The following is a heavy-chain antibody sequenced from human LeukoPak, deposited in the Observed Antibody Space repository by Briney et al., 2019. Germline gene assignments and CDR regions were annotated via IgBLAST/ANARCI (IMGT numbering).Heavy chain of an antibody. D-gene: IGHD3-10*01. CDR1: DYSISNTYY. J-gene: IGHJ4*02. CDR2: IYTSGST. Sequence: SETLSLTCTVSDYSISNTYYWSWIRQPAGKGLEWIGRIYTSGSTNYNPSLKSRVTMSVDTSKNQFSLKLSSVTAADTAVYYCARDRSRFGEPTPDYWGQGTLVTVSS. V-gene: IGHV4-4*07. CDR3: ARDRSRFGEPTPDY.